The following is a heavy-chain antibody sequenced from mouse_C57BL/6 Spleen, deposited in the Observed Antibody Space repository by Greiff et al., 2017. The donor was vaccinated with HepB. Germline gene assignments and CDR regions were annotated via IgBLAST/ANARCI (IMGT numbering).Heavy chain of an antibody. D-gene: IGHD2-3*01. CDR2: IDPSDSYT. J-gene: IGHJ4*01. CDR3: ARKGDGYSYAMDY. V-gene: IGHV1-50*01. CDR1: GYTFTSYW. Sequence: QVQLQQPGAELVKPGASVKLSCKASGYTFTSYWMQWVKQRPGQGLEWTGEIDPSDSYTNYNQKFKGKATLTVDTSSSTAYMQLSSLTSEDSAVYYCARKGDGYSYAMDYWGQGTSVTVSS.